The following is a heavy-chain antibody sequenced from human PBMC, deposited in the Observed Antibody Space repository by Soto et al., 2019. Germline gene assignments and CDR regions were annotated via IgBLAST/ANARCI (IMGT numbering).Heavy chain of an antibody. CDR3: AREHSGWHDAFDV. CDR1: GSTFTNYY. J-gene: IGHJ3*01. CDR2: INPHSGCT. Sequence: ASVKVSCKTSGSTFTNYYMHCVRHSPGQGREWMGWINPHSGCTNYAQRFQDWVTMTRDMSINTAYMELSRLRSDDTAVYYCAREHSGWHDAFDVWGQGTMVTVSS. V-gene: IGHV1-2*04. D-gene: IGHD6-19*01.